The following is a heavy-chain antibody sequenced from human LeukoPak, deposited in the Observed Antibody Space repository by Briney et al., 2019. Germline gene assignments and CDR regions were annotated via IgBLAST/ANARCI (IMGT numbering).Heavy chain of an antibody. Sequence: GGSLRLSCAASGFTFTNDWMNWVRQVPGKGLEWVSGISGSGDSTYYADSVKGRFTISRDNSKNTLYVQVNSLGTEDTAAYYCAKGSYYDSSGSFYFDYWGQGTLVTVSS. CDR2: ISGSGDST. D-gene: IGHD3-22*01. CDR3: AKGSYYDSSGSFYFDY. J-gene: IGHJ4*02. V-gene: IGHV3-23*01. CDR1: GFTFTNDW.